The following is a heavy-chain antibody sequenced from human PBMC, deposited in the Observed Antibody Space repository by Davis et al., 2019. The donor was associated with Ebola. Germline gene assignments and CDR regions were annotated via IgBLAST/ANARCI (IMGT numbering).Heavy chain of an antibody. CDR3: ARDRDWNLDF. Sequence: ASVKVSCKASGYRFIGYYIHWVRQAPGQGLEWMGWISTSKGNTKYTKNLQGRVTMTRDTSTSTAFMELRSLRPDDTAFYYCARDRDWNLDFWGQGTLVTVSS. CDR1: GYRFIGYY. J-gene: IGHJ4*02. D-gene: IGHD1-1*01. V-gene: IGHV1-18*04. CDR2: ISTSKGNT.